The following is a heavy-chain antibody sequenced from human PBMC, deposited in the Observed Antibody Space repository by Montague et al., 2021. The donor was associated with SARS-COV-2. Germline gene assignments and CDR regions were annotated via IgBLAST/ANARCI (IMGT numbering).Heavy chain of an antibody. CDR1: GASISSGTYY. CDR2: LNYSGKT. Sequence: SETLSLTCTVSGASISSGTYYWGWVRQPPGKRLERIGILNYSGKTYYNPPLKSRATISVDTSKNQFSLKVTSVTAADTAVYYCARRAQWQLSWFFDLWGRGTLVTVSS. D-gene: IGHD6-19*01. V-gene: IGHV4-39*01. J-gene: IGHJ2*01. CDR3: ARRAQWQLSWFFDL.